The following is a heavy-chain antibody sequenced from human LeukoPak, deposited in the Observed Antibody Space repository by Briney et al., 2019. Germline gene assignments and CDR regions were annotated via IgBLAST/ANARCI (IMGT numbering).Heavy chain of an antibody. Sequence: PSETLSLTCTVSGGSISSGDYYWSWIRQPPGKGLEWIGYIYYSGSTYYNPSLKSRVTISVGTSKNQFSLKLSSVTAADTAVYYCARAHDYGDHYYFDYWGQGTLVTVSS. D-gene: IGHD4-17*01. CDR1: GGSISSGDYY. CDR2: IYYSGST. V-gene: IGHV4-30-4*01. J-gene: IGHJ4*02. CDR3: ARAHDYGDHYYFDY.